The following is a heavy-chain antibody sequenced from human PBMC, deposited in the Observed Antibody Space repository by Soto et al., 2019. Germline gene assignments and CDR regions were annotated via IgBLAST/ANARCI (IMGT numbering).Heavy chain of an antibody. CDR2: IYPGDSDT. CDR3: ARHISIFRYYCYAMDV. J-gene: IGHJ6*02. D-gene: IGHD3-3*02. CDR1: GYTFTDYW. V-gene: IGHV5-51*01. Sequence: AGESLKISCKGSGYTFTDYWIGWVRQLPGKGLEWMGIIYPGDSDTRYSPSFQGHVTITGDKSTNTAYLQWNTLKASDTAMYYCARHISIFRYYCYAMDVWGQGTTVTVSS.